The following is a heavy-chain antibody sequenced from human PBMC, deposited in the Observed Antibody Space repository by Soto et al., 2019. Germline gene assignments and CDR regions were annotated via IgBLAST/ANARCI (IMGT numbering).Heavy chain of an antibody. J-gene: IGHJ3*02. Sequence: QVQLVESGGGLVKPGGSLRLSCAASGFTFSDYYMTWIRQAPGKGLEWVSYISSSGSGIYYPDSVKGRFTISRDNAKKSMYLQMSSLRAEETAVYYCARAYSDAFDIWGQGTLVTVSS. CDR1: GFTFSDYY. CDR2: ISSSGSGI. D-gene: IGHD2-15*01. CDR3: ARAYSDAFDI. V-gene: IGHV3-11*01.